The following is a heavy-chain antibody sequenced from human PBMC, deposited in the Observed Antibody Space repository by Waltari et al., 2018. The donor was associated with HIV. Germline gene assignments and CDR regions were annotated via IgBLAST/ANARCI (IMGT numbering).Heavy chain of an antibody. CDR3: ARDQEFMTTVTPLAY. CDR2: IWYDGSKT. V-gene: IGHV3-33*01. CDR1: GLPFNNYG. J-gene: IGHJ4*02. D-gene: IGHD4-4*01. Sequence: QVQLVESGGGVVEPGGSLRLYCAASGLPFNNYGIHWVRQAPGKGREWVAVIWYDGSKTYYEGSVKGRFTISRDTSKNTVYLQMSSLRAEDTALYYCARDQEFMTTVTPLAYWGQGTPVTVSS.